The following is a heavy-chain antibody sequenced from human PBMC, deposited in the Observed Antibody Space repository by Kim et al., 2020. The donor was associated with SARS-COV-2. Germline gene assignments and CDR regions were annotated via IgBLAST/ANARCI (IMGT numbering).Heavy chain of an antibody. Sequence: GESLKISCKGSGYSFTSYWIGWVRQMPGKGLEWMGIIYPGDSDTRYSPSFQGQVTISADKSISTAYLQWSSLKASDTAMYYCARLDSSSWYGVQYNWFDPWGQGTLVTVSS. CDR3: ARLDSSSWYGVQYNWFDP. V-gene: IGHV5-51*01. J-gene: IGHJ5*02. CDR2: IYPGDSDT. D-gene: IGHD6-13*01. CDR1: GYSFTSYW.